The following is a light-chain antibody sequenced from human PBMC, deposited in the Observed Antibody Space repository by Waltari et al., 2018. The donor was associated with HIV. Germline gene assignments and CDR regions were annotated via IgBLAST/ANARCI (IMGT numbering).Light chain of an antibody. V-gene: IGLV2-14*01. CDR3: SSYSSSITLYVV. Sequence: QSALTQPASVSGSPGQSNTISCTGTSSDDGGYNYVSWYQHHPGNAPKLMIYEVSNRPSGVSNRFSGSKSGNTASLTISGLQAEDEADYYCSSYSSSITLYVVFGGGTKLTVL. CDR1: SSDDGGYNY. J-gene: IGLJ2*01. CDR2: EVS.